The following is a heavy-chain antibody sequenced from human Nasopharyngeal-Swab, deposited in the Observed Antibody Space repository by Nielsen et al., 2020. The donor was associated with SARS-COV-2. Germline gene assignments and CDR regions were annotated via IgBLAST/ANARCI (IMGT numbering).Heavy chain of an antibody. CDR1: GGSFSGYY. CDR3: AREGEYSSAFGASNWFDP. CDR2: INHSGST. V-gene: IGHV4-34*01. D-gene: IGHD6-6*01. Sequence: SQTLSLNCAVYGGSFSGYYWSWICQPPGKGLVWIGEINHSGSTNYNPSLKNRVTISVDTSKNQFSLKLSSVTAADTAVYYCAREGEYSSAFGASNWFDPWGQGTLVTVSS. J-gene: IGHJ5*02.